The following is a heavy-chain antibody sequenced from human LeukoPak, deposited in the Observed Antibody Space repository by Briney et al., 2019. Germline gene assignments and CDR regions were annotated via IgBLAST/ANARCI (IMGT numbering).Heavy chain of an antibody. CDR3: ARGRPHGNDY. CDR1: GFTFSSYW. J-gene: IGHJ4*02. V-gene: IGHV3-74*01. Sequence: GSLRLSCAASGFTFSSYWMNWVRQAPGKGLVWVSRIASDGSSTTYADSVKGRFSISRDNAKNTLYLQMNGLRVEDTAVYYRARGRPHGNDYWGQGTLVTVSS. CDR2: IASDGSST. D-gene: IGHD4-23*01.